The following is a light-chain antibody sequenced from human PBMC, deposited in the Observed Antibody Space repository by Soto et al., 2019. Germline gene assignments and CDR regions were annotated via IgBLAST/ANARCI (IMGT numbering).Light chain of an antibody. CDR2: GVS. CDR1: QSVESH. V-gene: IGKV3-15*01. Sequence: EVVMTQSPATLSLSPGERATLSCRASQSVESHLAWYQQKPGQAHRLLIYGVSTRATGIPDRFSGSGSGTEITLSISSLQSEDFAVYYCQQYHRWPPLTFGGGTKVE. CDR3: QQYHRWPPLT. J-gene: IGKJ4*01.